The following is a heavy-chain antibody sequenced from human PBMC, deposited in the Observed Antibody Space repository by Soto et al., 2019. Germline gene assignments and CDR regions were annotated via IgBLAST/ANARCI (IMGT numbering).Heavy chain of an antibody. CDR2: ISYDGSNK. CDR1: GFTFSSYA. Sequence: PGGSLRLSCAASGFTFSSYAMHWVRQAPGKGLEWVAVISYDGSNKYYADSVKGRFTISRDNSKNTLYLQMNSLRAEDTAVYYCAREGITIFGVVPNWFDPWGQGTLVTVSS. J-gene: IGHJ5*02. CDR3: AREGITIFGVVPNWFDP. D-gene: IGHD3-3*01. V-gene: IGHV3-30-3*01.